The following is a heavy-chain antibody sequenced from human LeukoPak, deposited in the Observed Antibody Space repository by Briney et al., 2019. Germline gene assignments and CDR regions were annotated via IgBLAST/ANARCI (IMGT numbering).Heavy chain of an antibody. Sequence: SETLSLTCTVSGGSISSSSYYWGWIRQPPGKGLEWIGSIYYSGSTYYNPSLKSRVTISVDTSKNQFSLKLSSVTAADTAVYYCARGVYYDTSDNWFDPWGQGTLVTVSS. D-gene: IGHD3-22*01. V-gene: IGHV4-39*07. CDR3: ARGVYYDTSDNWFDP. J-gene: IGHJ5*02. CDR2: IYYSGST. CDR1: GGSISSSSYY.